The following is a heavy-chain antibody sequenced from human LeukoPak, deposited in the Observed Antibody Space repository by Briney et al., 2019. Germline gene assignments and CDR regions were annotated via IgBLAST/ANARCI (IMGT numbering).Heavy chain of an antibody. J-gene: IGHJ4*02. D-gene: IGHD2-15*01. CDR2: IYPGDSDT. CDR3: ARSGYCSGGGCYEPYYFDY. CDR1: GYSFTSYR. Sequence: GESLKISCKGSGYSFTSYRIGWVRQMPGKGLEWMGIIYPGDSDTRYSPSFQGQATISADKSISTAYLQWSSLKASDTAMYYCARSGYCSGGGCYEPYYFDYWGQGTLVTVSS. V-gene: IGHV5-51*01.